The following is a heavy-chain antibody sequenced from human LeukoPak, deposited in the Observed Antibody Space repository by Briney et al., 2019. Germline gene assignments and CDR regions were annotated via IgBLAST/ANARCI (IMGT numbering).Heavy chain of an antibody. V-gene: IGHV3-30*02. CDR2: IRYDGSNK. CDR1: GFTFSSYG. Sequence: GGSLRLSCAASGFTFSSYGMHWVRQAPGKGLEWVAFIRYDGSNKYYADSVKGQFTISRDNSKNTLYVQMNSLRAEDTAVYYCARQGHSSGPAPDYWGQGTLVRVSS. J-gene: IGHJ4*02. CDR3: ARQGHSSGPAPDY. D-gene: IGHD6-19*01.